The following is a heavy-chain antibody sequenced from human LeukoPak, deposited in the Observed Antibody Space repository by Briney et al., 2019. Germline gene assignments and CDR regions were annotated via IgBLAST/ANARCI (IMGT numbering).Heavy chain of an antibody. CDR3: ANLNWNYLEDYYYYMDV. J-gene: IGHJ6*03. D-gene: IGHD1-7*01. CDR1: GFTFSSYG. Sequence: RSGGSLRLSCAASGFTFSSYGMHWVRQAPGKGLEWVAFIRYDGSNKYYADSVKGRFTISRDNSKNTLYLQMNSLRAEDTAVYYCANLNWNYLEDYYYYMDVWGKGTTVTVSS. CDR2: IRYDGSNK. V-gene: IGHV3-30*02.